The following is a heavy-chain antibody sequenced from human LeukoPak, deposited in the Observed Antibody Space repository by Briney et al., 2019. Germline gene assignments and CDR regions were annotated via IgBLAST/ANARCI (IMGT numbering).Heavy chain of an antibody. CDR2: IRYDGSNK. J-gene: IGHJ3*02. D-gene: IGHD1-26*01. V-gene: IGHV3-30*02. CDR3: AKDQVGATSPFDI. Sequence: PGGSLRLSCAAFGFTFSSYGMHWVRQAPGKGLEWVAFIRYDGSNKCYADSIKGRFTISRDNSKNTLYLQMNSLRAEDTTMYYCAKDQVGATSPFDIWGQGTMVTVSS. CDR1: GFTFSSYG.